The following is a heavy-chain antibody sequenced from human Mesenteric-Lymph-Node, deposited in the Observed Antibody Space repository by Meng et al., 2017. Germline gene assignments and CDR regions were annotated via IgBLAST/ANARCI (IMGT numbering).Heavy chain of an antibody. Sequence: QGRLCAAGRGVNRPGALVKVFCKRSGYPFPVHYMHWLRQAPGQGLEWMGRINPNSGGTNYAQKFQGRVTVTRDTSISTAYMELSRLRSDETAVYYCARLVGGITIFGVVAPSGYYFDYWGQGTLVTVSS. CDR2: INPNSGGT. CDR1: GYPFPVHY. J-gene: IGHJ4*02. D-gene: IGHD3-3*01. CDR3: ARLVGGITIFGVVAPSGYYFDY. V-gene: IGHV1-2*06.